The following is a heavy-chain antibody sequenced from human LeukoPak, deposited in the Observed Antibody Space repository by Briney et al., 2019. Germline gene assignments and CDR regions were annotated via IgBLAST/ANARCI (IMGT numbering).Heavy chain of an antibody. J-gene: IGHJ4*02. V-gene: IGHV1-18*01. CDR1: GYTFTSYG. D-gene: IGHD2-2*01. CDR3: ARDRAVWYQPHTLYYFDY. Sequence: GASVKVSCKASGYTFTSYGISWVRQAPGQGLEWMGWISAYNGNTNYAQKLQGRVTMTTDTSTSTAYMELRSLRSDDTAVYYCARDRAVWYQPHTLYYFDYRGQGTLVTVSS. CDR2: ISAYNGNT.